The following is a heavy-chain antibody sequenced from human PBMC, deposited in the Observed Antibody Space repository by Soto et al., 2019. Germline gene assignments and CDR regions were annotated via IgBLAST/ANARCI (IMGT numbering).Heavy chain of an antibody. V-gene: IGHV3-23*01. CDR2: FRAGGDDGTT. J-gene: IGHJ4*02. D-gene: IGHD3-10*01. CDR1: GFTFSSSS. Sequence: PEGSLRLSWVASGFTFSSSSMSWVRQAPGKGLEWVSGFRAGGDDGTTYYADSVKGRFTISRDNSKNTLFLQMNSLRAEDTAIYYCAKKVNTGSGSQYFDYFGQGTLVTVSS. CDR3: AKKVNTGSGSQYFDY.